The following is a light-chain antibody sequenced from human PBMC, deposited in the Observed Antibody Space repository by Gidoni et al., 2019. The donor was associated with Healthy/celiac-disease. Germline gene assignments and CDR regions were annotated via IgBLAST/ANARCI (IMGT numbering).Light chain of an antibody. CDR1: SSHVGGYNY. CDR3: SSYTSSSTLVV. Sequence: QSALTQPASVAGSPGQSITISGTGTSSHVGGYNYVSWYQQHPGKAPKLMIYDVSNRPSGVSNRFSGSKSGNTASLTISGLQAEDEADYYCSSYTSSSTLVVFGGGTKLTVL. CDR2: DVS. J-gene: IGLJ2*01. V-gene: IGLV2-14*01.